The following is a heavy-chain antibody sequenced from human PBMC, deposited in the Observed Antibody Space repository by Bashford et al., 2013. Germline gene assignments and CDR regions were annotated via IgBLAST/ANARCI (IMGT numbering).Heavy chain of an antibody. CDR2: IIPIFGTA. Sequence: WVRQAPGQGLEWMGGIIPIFGTANYAQKFQGRVTITADESTSTAYMELSSLRSEDTAVYYCARGPPYLRGSSGYYGYWGQGTLVTVSS. CDR3: ARGPPYLRGSSGYYGY. D-gene: IGHD3-22*01. V-gene: IGHV1-69*01. J-gene: IGHJ4*02.